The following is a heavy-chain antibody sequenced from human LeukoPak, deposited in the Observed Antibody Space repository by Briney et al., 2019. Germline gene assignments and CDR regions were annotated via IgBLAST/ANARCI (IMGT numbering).Heavy chain of an antibody. CDR2: MYNSGST. CDR1: GGSISIYY. Sequence: SETLSLTCTVSGGSISIYYWNWIRQPPGKGLEWIWSMYNSGSTAYNPSLKSRVTISEDTSNNQFSLKLCSVTAADTALYYCGRDRELGFWGQGILVTVSS. D-gene: IGHD3-10*01. V-gene: IGHV4-59*01. CDR3: GRDRELGF. J-gene: IGHJ4*02.